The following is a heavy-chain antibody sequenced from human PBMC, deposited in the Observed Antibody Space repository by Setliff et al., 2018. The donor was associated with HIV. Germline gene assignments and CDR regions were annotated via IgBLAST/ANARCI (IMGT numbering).Heavy chain of an antibody. CDR3: ARSGGIGNYNWDV. V-gene: IGHV3-74*01. CDR2: INSDGSTT. D-gene: IGHD3-16*01. CDR1: GFTFSSYW. Sequence: PGGSLRLSCAASGFTFSSYWMHWVRQAPGKGLVWVSRINSDGSTTSYADSVKGRFTISRDNAKNTLYLRMNSLGAEDTAVYYCARSGGIGNYNWDVWGKGTTVTVSS. J-gene: IGHJ6*03.